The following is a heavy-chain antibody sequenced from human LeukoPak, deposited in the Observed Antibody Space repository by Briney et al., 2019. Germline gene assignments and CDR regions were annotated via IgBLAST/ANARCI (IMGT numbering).Heavy chain of an antibody. J-gene: IGHJ4*02. D-gene: IGHD3-10*01. CDR2: ISGSGGST. CDR1: GLTFSDYA. V-gene: IGHV3-23*01. Sequence: PGGSLRLSCAASGLTFSDYAMTWVRQDPGKRLEWISTISGSGGSTYYADSVKGRFTISRDNSKTTLYLQMNSLRAEDTAVYSCAKELSFGALPLWYFDSWGQGTLVTVSS. CDR3: AKELSFGALPLWYFDS.